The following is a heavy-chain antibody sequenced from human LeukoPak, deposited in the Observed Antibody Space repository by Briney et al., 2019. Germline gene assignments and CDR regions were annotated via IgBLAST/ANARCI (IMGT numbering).Heavy chain of an antibody. Sequence: ASVKVSCKASGYTFTDYYMHWVRQAPGEGLEWMGRISPNSGGTNYAQKFQGRVTMTRDTSISTAYMELNRLSSDDTAVYYCARDMIIMVRGVPYGVDVWGQGTPVTVSS. J-gene: IGHJ6*02. CDR3: ARDMIIMVRGVPYGVDV. CDR1: GYTFTDYY. V-gene: IGHV1-2*06. CDR2: ISPNSGGT. D-gene: IGHD3-10*01.